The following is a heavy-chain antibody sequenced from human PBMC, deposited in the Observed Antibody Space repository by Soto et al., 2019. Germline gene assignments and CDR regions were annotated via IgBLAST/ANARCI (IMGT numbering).Heavy chain of an antibody. D-gene: IGHD6-13*01. Sequence: ASVKVSCKASGFTFTSSAVQWVRQARGQRLEWIGWIVVGSGNTNYAQKFQERVTITRDMSTSTAYMELSSLRSEDTAVYYCAADFPSGGPLNPDSQYSSSWYEGYFNFDYWGQGTLVTVSS. CDR2: IVVGSGNT. CDR1: GFTFTSSA. CDR3: AADFPSGGPLNPDSQYSSSWYEGYFNFDY. J-gene: IGHJ4*02. V-gene: IGHV1-58*01.